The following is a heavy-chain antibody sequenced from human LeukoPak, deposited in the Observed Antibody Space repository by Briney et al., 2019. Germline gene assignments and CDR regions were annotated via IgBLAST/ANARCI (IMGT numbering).Heavy chain of an antibody. CDR1: GFTFSSYS. CDR2: ISSSSSYI. D-gene: IGHD5-24*01. J-gene: IGHJ4*02. V-gene: IGHV3-21*01. CDR3: ARAGWLQLEADY. Sequence: PGGSLRLSCAASGFTFSSYSMNWVRQAPGKGLEWVSSISSSSSYIYYADSVKGRFTISRDNAKNSLYLQMNSLRAEDTAVYYCARAGWLQLEADYWGQGTLVTVSS.